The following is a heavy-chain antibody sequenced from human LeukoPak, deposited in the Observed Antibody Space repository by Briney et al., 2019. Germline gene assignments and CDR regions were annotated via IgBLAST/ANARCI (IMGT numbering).Heavy chain of an antibody. D-gene: IGHD3-9*01. Sequence: SETLSLTCTVSGGSISSYYWSWIRQPAGKGLEWIGRIYTSGSTNYNPSLKSRVTMSVDTSKNQFSLKLSSVTAADTAVYYCARRKGDYDILTGYYADTNNWFDPWGQGTLVTVSS. CDR2: IYTSGST. CDR1: GGSISSYY. J-gene: IGHJ5*02. CDR3: ARRKGDYDILTGYYADTNNWFDP. V-gene: IGHV4-4*07.